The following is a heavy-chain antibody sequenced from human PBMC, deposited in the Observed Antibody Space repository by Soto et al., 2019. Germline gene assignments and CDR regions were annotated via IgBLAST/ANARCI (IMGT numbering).Heavy chain of an antibody. CDR1: GGSFSGYY. CDR3: ARVRAYCSGGSCYYYYYYMDV. D-gene: IGHD2-15*01. Sequence: SETLSLTCAVYGGSFSGYYWSRIRQTPGKGLEWIGEINHSGSTNYNPSLKSRVTISVDTPKNQFSLKLSSVTAADTAVYYCARVRAYCSGGSCYYYYYYMDVWGKGTTVTVSS. V-gene: IGHV4-34*01. J-gene: IGHJ6*03. CDR2: INHSGST.